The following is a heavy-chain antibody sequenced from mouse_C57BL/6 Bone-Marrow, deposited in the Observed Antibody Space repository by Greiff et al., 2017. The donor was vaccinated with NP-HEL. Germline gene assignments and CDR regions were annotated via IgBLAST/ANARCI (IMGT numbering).Heavy chain of an antibody. CDR3: ASGYYGNYVWYFDV. CDR1: GYTFTDYY. J-gene: IGHJ1*03. Sequence: QVQLQQSGAELVRPGASVKLSCKASGYTFTDYYINWVKQRPGQGLEWIARIYPGSGNTYYNEKFKGKATLTAEKSSSTAYMQLSSLTSEDSAVYFCASGYYGNYVWYFDVWGTGTTVTVSS. V-gene: IGHV1-76*01. CDR2: IYPGSGNT. D-gene: IGHD2-1*01.